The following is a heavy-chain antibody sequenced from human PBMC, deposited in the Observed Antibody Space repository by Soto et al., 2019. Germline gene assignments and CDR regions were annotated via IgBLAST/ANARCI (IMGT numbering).Heavy chain of an antibody. Sequence: PGGSLRLSCAASGFTFSSSAMSWVRQAPGRGLEWVPAISGSGAGTYYADSVKGRFTISRDNSKNTLYLQMDGLSPEDTAGYYCAKEVEVAGDLDYWGHGTLVTVSS. CDR3: AKEVEVAGDLDY. D-gene: IGHD6-19*01. V-gene: IGHV3-23*01. J-gene: IGHJ4*01. CDR1: GFTFSSSA. CDR2: ISGSGAGT.